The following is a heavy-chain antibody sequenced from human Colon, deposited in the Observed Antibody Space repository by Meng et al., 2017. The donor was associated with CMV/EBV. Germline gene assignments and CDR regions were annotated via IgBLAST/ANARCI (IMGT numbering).Heavy chain of an antibody. D-gene: IGHD6-19*01. CDR1: VYPVSYYY. Sequence: HVQLMQSWELVHEPPASVKVSCKTPVYPVSYYYTHWVRQAPGQGLEWMVWIRSDGIATNYAQKVRAMFTMTTDTSVSTAYMELSGLTSDDTAVYFCVRSSGWALFDYWGQGTLVTVSS. V-gene: IGHV1-2*02. CDR3: VRSSGWALFDY. J-gene: IGHJ4*02. CDR2: IRSDGIAT.